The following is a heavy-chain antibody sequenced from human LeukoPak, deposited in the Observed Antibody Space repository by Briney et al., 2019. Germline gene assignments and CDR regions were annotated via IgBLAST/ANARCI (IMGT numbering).Heavy chain of an antibody. Sequence: SQTPSLTCAISGDSVSSNSAAWNWVRQSPSRGLEWLGRTCYRSKWYDDYAVSVRSRITISPDTSKNQFSLQLSSVTPEDTAVYYCARVDQWPPSGWFDPWGQGIQVTVSS. V-gene: IGHV6-1*01. D-gene: IGHD6-19*01. J-gene: IGHJ5*02. CDR3: ARVDQWPPSGWFDP. CDR1: GDSVSSNSAA. CDR2: TCYRSKWYD.